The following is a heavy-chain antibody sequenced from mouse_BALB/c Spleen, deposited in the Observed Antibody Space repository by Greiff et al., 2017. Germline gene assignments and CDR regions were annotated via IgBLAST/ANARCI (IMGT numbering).Heavy chain of an antibody. CDR1: GYSFTSYW. J-gene: IGHJ2*01. CDR3: ARYGNYFDS. D-gene: IGHD1-1*02. CDR2: IYPSDSET. Sequence: QVQLQQPGAELVRPGASVKLSCKASGYSFTSYWMNWVKQRPGQGLEWIGMIYPSDSETRLNRKFKDKATLTVDKSSSTAYMQLSSPTSEDSAVYYCARYGNYFDSWGQGTTLTVSS. V-gene: IGHV1-61*01.